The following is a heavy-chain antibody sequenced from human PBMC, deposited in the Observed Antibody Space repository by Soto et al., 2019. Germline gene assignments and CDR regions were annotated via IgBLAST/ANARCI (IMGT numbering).Heavy chain of an antibody. J-gene: IGHJ6*02. V-gene: IGHV3-30*18. D-gene: IGHD5-18*01. CDR1: GFTFSSYG. CDR3: AKDQDTAMAIYYYYGMDV. Sequence: PGGSLRLSCAASGFTFSSYGMHWVRQAPGKGLEWVAVISYDGSNKYYADSVKGRFTISRDNSKNTLYLQMNSLRAEDTAVYYCAKDQDTAMAIYYYYGMDVWGQGTKVTVSS. CDR2: ISYDGSNK.